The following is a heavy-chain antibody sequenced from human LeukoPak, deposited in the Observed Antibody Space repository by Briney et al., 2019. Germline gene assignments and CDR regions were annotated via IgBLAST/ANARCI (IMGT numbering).Heavy chain of an antibody. CDR3: AIIRGRNS. CDR1: GLTFTSYT. J-gene: IGHJ4*02. V-gene: IGHV3-21*01. Sequence: GGSLTLSCVVSGLTFTSYTMEWVPQAPGQGLEWLSSISSSSNDIYYADSVKGRFTISRDNAKNSVLLQINSLRAEDTSLYYCAIIRGRNSWGQGTLVTVSS. CDR2: ISSSSNDI. D-gene: IGHD3-10*01.